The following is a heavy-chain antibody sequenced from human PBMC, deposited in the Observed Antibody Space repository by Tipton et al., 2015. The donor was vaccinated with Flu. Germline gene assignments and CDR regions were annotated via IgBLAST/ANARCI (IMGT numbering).Heavy chain of an antibody. CDR1: GGSFSGYY. D-gene: IGHD1-1*01. V-gene: IGHV4-34*01. J-gene: IGHJ6*02. CDR3: ARVLGNSHSYGMDV. Sequence: TLSLTCAVYGGSFSGYYWSWIRQPPGKGLEWIGEINHSGSTNYNPSLKSRVTISVDTSKNQFSLQLRSVTAADTAVYYCARVLGNSHSYGMDVWGQGTTVTVSS. CDR2: INHSGST.